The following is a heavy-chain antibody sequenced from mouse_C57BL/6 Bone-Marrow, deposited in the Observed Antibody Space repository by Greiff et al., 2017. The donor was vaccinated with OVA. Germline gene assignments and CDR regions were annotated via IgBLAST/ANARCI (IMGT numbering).Heavy chain of an antibody. CDR3: ARHDYYDSSSWFAY. V-gene: IGHV1-55*01. J-gene: IGHJ3*01. CDR2: IYPGSGST. CDR1: GYTFTSYW. Sequence: HVQLQQPGAELVKPGASVKMSCKASGYTFTSYWITWVKQRPGQGLEWIGDIYPGSGSTNYNEKFKSKATLTVDTSSSKAYMLLSSLTSEASAVYYCARHDYYDSSSWFAYWGQGTLVTVSA. D-gene: IGHD1-1*01.